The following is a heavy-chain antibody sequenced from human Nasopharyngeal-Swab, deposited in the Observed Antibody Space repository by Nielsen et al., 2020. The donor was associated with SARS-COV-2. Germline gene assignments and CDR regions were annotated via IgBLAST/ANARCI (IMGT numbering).Heavy chain of an antibody. J-gene: IGHJ4*02. CDR1: GFTFSSYA. CDR2: ISYDGSNK. V-gene: IGHV3-30-3*01. CDR3: ARPYSGSYWSYFDY. D-gene: IGHD1-26*01. Sequence: GESLKISCAASGFTFSSYAMHWVRQAPGKGLEWVAVISYDGSNKYYADSVKGRFTISRDNSKNTLYLQMNSLRAEDTAVYYCARPYSGSYWSYFDYWDQGTLVTVSS.